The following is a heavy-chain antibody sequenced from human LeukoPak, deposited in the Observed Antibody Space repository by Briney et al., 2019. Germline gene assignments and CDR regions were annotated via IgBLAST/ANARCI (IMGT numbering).Heavy chain of an antibody. CDR2: SRNKAHGYTT. D-gene: IGHD3-22*01. J-gene: IGHJ4*02. CDR1: GFTFSDYF. Sequence: GGSLRLSCAASGFTFSDYFMDWVRQAPGKGLEWVGRSRNKAHGYTTEYAASVRGRFTISRDDSKNSVYLQMNSLKSEDTAVYYCARRQFDSFGSDYWGQGTLVAGSS. CDR3: ARRQFDSFGSDY. V-gene: IGHV3-72*01.